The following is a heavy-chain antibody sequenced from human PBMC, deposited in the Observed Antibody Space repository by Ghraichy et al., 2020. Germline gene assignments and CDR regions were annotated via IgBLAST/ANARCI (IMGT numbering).Heavy chain of an antibody. J-gene: IGHJ4*02. Sequence: SQTLSLTCTVSGGSISSSSYYWGWIRQPPGKGLEWIGSIYYSGSTYYNPSLKSRVTISVDTSKNQFSLKLSSVTAADTAVYYCARHGGVLRFLEWPGYFDYWGQGTLVTVSS. V-gene: IGHV4-39*01. CDR2: IYYSGST. CDR3: ARHGGVLRFLEWPGYFDY. D-gene: IGHD3-3*01. CDR1: GGSISSSSYY.